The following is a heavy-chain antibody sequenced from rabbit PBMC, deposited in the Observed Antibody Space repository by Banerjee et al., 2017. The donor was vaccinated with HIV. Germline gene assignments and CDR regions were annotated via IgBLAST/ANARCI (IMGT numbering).Heavy chain of an antibody. D-gene: IGHD7-1*01. CDR2: NYAGSSGST. CDR1: GFSLNISE. CDR3: ASTPSYVGYGHNL. Sequence: QSLEESGGDLVKPGASLTLTCTASGFSLNISETCWVRQAPGKGLEWLGCNYAGSSGSTWYASWAKGRFAISKTSSTTVTLQMTSLTAADTATYLCASTPSYVGYGHNLWGQGTLVTVS. V-gene: IGHV1S40*01. J-gene: IGHJ4*01.